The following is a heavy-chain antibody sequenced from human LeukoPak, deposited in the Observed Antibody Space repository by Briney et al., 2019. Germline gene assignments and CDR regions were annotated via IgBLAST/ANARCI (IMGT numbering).Heavy chain of an antibody. CDR3: AKELEQWLIQYYFDY. J-gene: IGHJ4*02. V-gene: IGHV3-30*18. CDR2: ISYDGSNK. D-gene: IGHD6-19*01. CDR1: GFTFGTYA. Sequence: GGSLRLSCVASGFTFGTYAMHWVRQAPGKGLEWVAVISYDGSNKYYADSVKGRFTISRDNSKNTLYLQMNSLRAEDTAVYYCAKELEQWLIQYYFDYWGQGTLVTVSS.